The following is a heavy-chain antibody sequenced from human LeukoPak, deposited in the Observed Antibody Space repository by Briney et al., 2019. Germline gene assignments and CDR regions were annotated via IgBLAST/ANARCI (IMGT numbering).Heavy chain of an antibody. J-gene: IGHJ4*02. CDR3: VRDGGSGSPYDF. CDR1: GYTFTHYF. V-gene: IGHV1-2*02. CDR2: INPNTGAT. Sequence: ASVKVSCKASGYTFTHYFAHWVRQAPGQGLQWMGWINPNTGATSNPQKFQGRVTITRDTSISTAYMELRSLRSDDTAIYYCVRDGGSGSPYDFWGQGTLVTVSS. D-gene: IGHD3-10*01.